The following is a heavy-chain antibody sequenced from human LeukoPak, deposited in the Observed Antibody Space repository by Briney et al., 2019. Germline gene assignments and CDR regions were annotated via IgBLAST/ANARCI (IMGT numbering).Heavy chain of an antibody. D-gene: IGHD5-12*01. V-gene: IGHV1-24*01. Sequence: GASVKVSCKVSGYTLTELSMHWVRQAPGKGLEWMGGFDPEDGETIYAQKFQGRVTMTEDTSTDTAYMELSSLRSEDTAAYYCATTYSGYDRGAFDIWGQGTMVTVSS. J-gene: IGHJ3*02. CDR2: FDPEDGET. CDR1: GYTLTELS. CDR3: ATTYSGYDRGAFDI.